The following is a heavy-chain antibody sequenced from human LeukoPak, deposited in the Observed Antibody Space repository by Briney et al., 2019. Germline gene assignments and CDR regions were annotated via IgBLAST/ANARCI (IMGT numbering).Heavy chain of an antibody. CDR3: AKAFSAYENWPPNWFDP. D-gene: IGHD5-12*01. V-gene: IGHV3-23*01. CDR2: ISGSGGGT. J-gene: IGHJ5*02. CDR1: GFTFSTFA. Sequence: PGGSLRLSCAGSGFTFSTFAMSWVRQAPGKGLEWVSAISGSGGGTYYADCVKGRLTISRDNSKNTLYLQMSSLRAEDTAVYYCAKAFSAYENWPPNWFDPWGQGTLVTVSS.